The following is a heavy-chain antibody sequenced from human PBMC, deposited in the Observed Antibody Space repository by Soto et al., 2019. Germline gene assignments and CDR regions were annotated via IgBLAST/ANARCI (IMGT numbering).Heavy chain of an antibody. V-gene: IGHV3-11*06. Sequence: QVQLVESGGCLVKPGGSLRLSCATSGFTFSDYYMSWIRQAPGKGLEFVSYISPKGTYRTYADSVKGRFTISRDNAKNSLYLHVNSLRAEDTAVYYCSRGGGGGLFHLWGQGTFVTVSS. CDR3: SRGGGGGLFHL. D-gene: IGHD2-21*01. J-gene: IGHJ5*02. CDR1: GFTFSDYY. CDR2: ISPKGTYR.